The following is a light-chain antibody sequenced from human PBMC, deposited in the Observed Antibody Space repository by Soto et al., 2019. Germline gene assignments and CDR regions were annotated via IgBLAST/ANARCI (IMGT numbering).Light chain of an antibody. J-gene: IGKJ4*01. CDR1: QGIAPH. Sequence: QKTQSPSSPSAFVGDRVTITCRASQGIAPHLAWFQQKPGKVPKLLIYATSTLHSGVPSRFSGSGSGTDFTLTINSLQPEDVGTYYCQKYNSAPLTFGGGTKVEIK. V-gene: IGKV1-27*01. CDR2: ATS. CDR3: QKYNSAPLT.